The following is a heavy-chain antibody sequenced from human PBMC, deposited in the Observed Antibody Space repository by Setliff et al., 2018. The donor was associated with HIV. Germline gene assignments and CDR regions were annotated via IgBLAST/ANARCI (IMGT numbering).Heavy chain of an antibody. V-gene: IGHV4-34*01. CDR3: ARAPTGYSSIWYRNGLTYYNYMDV. CDR2: INHSGST. D-gene: IGHD6-13*01. Sequence: SETLSLTCAVYGGSFSGYYWTWIRQPPGKGLEWIGEINHSGSTNYNPSLKSRVTMSVDTSKNQFSLKLSSVTAADTAVFYCARAPTGYSSIWYRNGLTYYNYMDVLGKGTKVTVSS. J-gene: IGHJ6*03. CDR1: GGSFSGYY.